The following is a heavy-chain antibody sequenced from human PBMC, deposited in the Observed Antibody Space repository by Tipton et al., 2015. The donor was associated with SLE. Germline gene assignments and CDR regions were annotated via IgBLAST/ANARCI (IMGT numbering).Heavy chain of an antibody. CDR2: IKQDGSEK. V-gene: IGHV3-7*03. Sequence: SLRLSCAASGFTFSSYWMSWVRQAPGKGLEWVANIKQDGSEKYYVDSVKGRFTISRDNAKNSLYLQMNSLRAEDTAVYYYARDVLLWFGESYFDLWGRGTLVTVSS. D-gene: IGHD3-10*01. J-gene: IGHJ2*01. CDR3: ARDVLLWFGESYFDL. CDR1: GFTFSSYW.